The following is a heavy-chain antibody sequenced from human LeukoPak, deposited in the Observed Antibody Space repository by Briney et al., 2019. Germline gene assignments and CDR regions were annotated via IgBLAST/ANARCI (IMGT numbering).Heavy chain of an antibody. CDR1: GYSFTSYW. V-gene: IGHV5-51*01. D-gene: IGHD1-26*01. Sequence: GESLKISCKGSGYSFTSYWIGWVRPMPGKGLEWMGIIYPGDSDTRYSPSFQGQVTISADKSISTAYLQWSSLKASDTAMYYCARLSYSGSYYGWFDLWGQGTLVTVSS. CDR3: ARLSYSGSYYGWFDL. CDR2: IYPGDSDT. J-gene: IGHJ5*02.